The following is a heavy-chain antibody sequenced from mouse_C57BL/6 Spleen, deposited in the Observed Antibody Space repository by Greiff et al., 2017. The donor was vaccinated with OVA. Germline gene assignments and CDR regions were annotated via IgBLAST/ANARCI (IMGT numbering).Heavy chain of an antibody. J-gene: IGHJ1*03. D-gene: IGHD2-4*01. CDR1: GYAFSSYW. CDR3: ARSGDYEWYFDV. Sequence: QVQLQQSGAELVKPGASVKISCKASGYAFSSYWMNWVKQRPGKGLEWIGQIYPGDGDTNYNGKFKGKATLTADKSSSTAYMQLSSLTSEDSAVYFCARSGDYEWYFDVWGTGTTVTVSS. CDR2: IYPGDGDT. V-gene: IGHV1-80*01.